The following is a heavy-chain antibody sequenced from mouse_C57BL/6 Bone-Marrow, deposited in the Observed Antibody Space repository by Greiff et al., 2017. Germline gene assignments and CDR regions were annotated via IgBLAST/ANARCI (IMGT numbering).Heavy chain of an antibody. J-gene: IGHJ1*03. D-gene: IGHD3-3*01. CDR1: GFNIKNTY. CDR3: ARRRDVSWYFDV. Sequence: EVQRVESVAELVRPGASVKLSCTASGFNIKNTYMHWVKQRPEQGLEWIGRIDPANGNTKYAPKFQGKATITADTSSNTAYLQLSSLTSEDTAIYYCARRRDVSWYFDVWGTGTTVTVSS. V-gene: IGHV14-3*01. CDR2: IDPANGNT.